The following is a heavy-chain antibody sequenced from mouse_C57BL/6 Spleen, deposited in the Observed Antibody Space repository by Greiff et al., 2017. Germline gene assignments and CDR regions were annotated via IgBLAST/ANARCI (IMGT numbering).Heavy chain of an antibody. V-gene: IGHV1-69*01. Sequence: VKLQQPGAELVMPGASVKLSCKASGYTFTSYWMHWVKQRPGQGLEWIGEIDPSDSYTNYNQKFKGKSTLTVDKSSSTAYMQLSSLTSEDSAVYYCARDYYGSSPMDYWGQGTSVTVSS. CDR2: IDPSDSYT. J-gene: IGHJ4*01. CDR3: ARDYYGSSPMDY. D-gene: IGHD1-1*01. CDR1: GYTFTSYW.